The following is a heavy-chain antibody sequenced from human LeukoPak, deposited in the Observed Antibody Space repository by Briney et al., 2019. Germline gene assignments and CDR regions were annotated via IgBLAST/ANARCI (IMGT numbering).Heavy chain of an antibody. D-gene: IGHD5-24*01. V-gene: IGHV1-2*02. Sequence: ASVEVSCKASGYTFTDYYIHWLRQARGQGLEWMGWIIPNNGGTNYAPKFRGRVTMTRDTSISTAYMELSRLRSDDTAVYYCARELSIEGYNFNYWGQGTLVTVSS. CDR3: ARELSIEGYNFNY. J-gene: IGHJ4*02. CDR2: IIPNNGGT. CDR1: GYTFTDYY.